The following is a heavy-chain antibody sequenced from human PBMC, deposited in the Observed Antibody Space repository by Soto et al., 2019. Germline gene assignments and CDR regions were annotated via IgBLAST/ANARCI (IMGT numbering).Heavy chain of an antibody. V-gene: IGHV3-30*18. CDR1: GFIFSDFG. CDR2: ISSDGSNT. D-gene: IGHD3-22*01. Sequence: PGGSLRLSCAASGFIFSDFGMHWVRQAPGKGLDWLAIISSDGSNTLHADSVKGRFTISRDNSKNTLYLHMNSLRAEDTAVYYCAKDPGKYYYDTSGLLPDDYWGQGTLVTVSS. J-gene: IGHJ4*02. CDR3: AKDPGKYYYDTSGLLPDDY.